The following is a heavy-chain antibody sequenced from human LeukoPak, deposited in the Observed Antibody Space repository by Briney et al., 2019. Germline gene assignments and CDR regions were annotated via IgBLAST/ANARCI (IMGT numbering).Heavy chain of an antibody. V-gene: IGHV4-61*01. CDR1: GGSISSNSYY. J-gene: IGHJ3*02. Sequence: PSETLSLTCTVSGGSISSNSYYWSWIRQPPGKGLEWIGYIYYSGSTNYNPSLKSRVTISVDTSKNQFSLKLSSVTAADTAVYYCARDGYYDDAFDIWGQGTMVTVSS. CDR2: IYYSGST. CDR3: ARDGYYDDAFDI. D-gene: IGHD3-22*01.